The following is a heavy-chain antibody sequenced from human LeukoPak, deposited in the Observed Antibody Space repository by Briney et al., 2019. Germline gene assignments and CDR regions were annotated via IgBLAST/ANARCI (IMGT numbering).Heavy chain of an antibody. CDR3: ARASMITFGGVIAFDY. CDR2: IKQDGSEK. J-gene: IGHJ4*02. V-gene: IGHV3-7*01. Sequence: GGFLRLSCAASGFTFSSYRMSWVRQAPGKGLEWVADIKQDGSEKYYVDSVKGRFTISRDNAKNSLYLQMNSLRAEDTAVYYCARASMITFGGVIAFDYWGQGTLVTVSS. D-gene: IGHD3-16*02. CDR1: GFTFSSYR.